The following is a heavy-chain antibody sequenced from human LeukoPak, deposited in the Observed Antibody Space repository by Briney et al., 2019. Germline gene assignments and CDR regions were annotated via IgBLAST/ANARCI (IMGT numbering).Heavy chain of an antibody. Sequence: GASVKVSCKASGYTFTGYYMHWVRQAPGQGLEWMGWINPNSGGTNYAQKFQGRVTMTRDTSISTAYMELSRLRSDDTAVYYCASWGYYDSSGDDQPPTPFDYWGQGTLVTVSS. V-gene: IGHV1-2*02. CDR3: ASWGYYDSSGDDQPPTPFDY. J-gene: IGHJ4*02. D-gene: IGHD3-22*01. CDR1: GYTFTGYY. CDR2: INPNSGGT.